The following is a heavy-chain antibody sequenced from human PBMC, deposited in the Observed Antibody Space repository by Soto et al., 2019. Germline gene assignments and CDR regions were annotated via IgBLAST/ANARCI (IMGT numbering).Heavy chain of an antibody. CDR3: ARLVPGAEAWFGP. CDR1: GYTFSNYG. Sequence: ASVKVSCKTSGYTFSNYGITWVRQAPGQPLEWLGWISLYSDGTNYAQKFQGRVSMTTDTSTTTAYMELRILRSDDTAVYYCARLVPGAEAWFGPWGQGTLFTVSS. J-gene: IGHJ5*02. D-gene: IGHD2-2*01. V-gene: IGHV1-18*01. CDR2: ISLYSDGT.